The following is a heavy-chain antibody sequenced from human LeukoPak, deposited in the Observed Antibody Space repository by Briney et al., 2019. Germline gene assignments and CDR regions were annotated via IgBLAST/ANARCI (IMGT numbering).Heavy chain of an antibody. J-gene: IGHJ3*02. CDR2: ISGSGSNT. CDR3: AKDLRFSSGCRAFDI. D-gene: IGHD6-19*01. V-gene: IGHV3-23*01. Sequence: GGSLRLSCAASGFTFSSYAMSWVRQAPGKGLEWVSAISGSGSNTYYADSVRGRFTISRDSPKNTLFLQMNSLRAEDTAVYYCAKDLRFSSGCRAFDIWGQGTMVTVSS. CDR1: GFTFSSYA.